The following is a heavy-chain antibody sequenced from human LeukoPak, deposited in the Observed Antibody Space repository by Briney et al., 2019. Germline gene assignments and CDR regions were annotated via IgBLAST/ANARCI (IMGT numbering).Heavy chain of an antibody. Sequence: SETLSLTCTVSGGSISGYYWSWIRQPPGKGLEWIAYIYYSGSTNYNPSLKSRVTISADTSKNQFSLKLSSVTAADTAVYYCARVTYYGDYPGIDYWGQGTLVTVSS. J-gene: IGHJ4*02. CDR2: IYYSGST. CDR3: ARVTYYGDYPGIDY. CDR1: GGSISGYY. D-gene: IGHD4-17*01. V-gene: IGHV4-59*08.